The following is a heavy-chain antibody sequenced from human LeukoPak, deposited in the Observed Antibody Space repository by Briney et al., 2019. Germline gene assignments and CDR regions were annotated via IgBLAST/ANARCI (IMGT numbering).Heavy chain of an antibody. CDR3: ATYRQVLLPFES. CDR2: IFPSGGEI. D-gene: IGHD2-8*02. J-gene: IGHJ4*02. CDR1: GFTFSTFA. V-gene: IGHV3-23*01. Sequence: GGTLRLSCAASGFTFSTFAMIWVRQPPGKGLEWVSSIFPSGGEIHYADSVRGRFTISRDNSKSTLSLQMNSLRAEDTAIYYCATYRQVLLPFESWGQGTLVTVPS.